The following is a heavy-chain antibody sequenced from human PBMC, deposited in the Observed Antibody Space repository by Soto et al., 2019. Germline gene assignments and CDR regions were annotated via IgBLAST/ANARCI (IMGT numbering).Heavy chain of an antibody. D-gene: IGHD2-21*02. J-gene: IGHJ6*04. V-gene: IGHV1-69*13. CDR2: IIPMFPTA. CDR1: GGTFSNHA. CDR3: ARDDATYCGGDCYRYFYYGMDV. Sequence: SVKVSCKASGGTFSNHAISWVRQAPGQGLEWVGGIIPMFPTADYAQRFQGRVTITADDSTTTVYMELSGLRSEDTAMYYCARDDATYCGGDCYRYFYYGMDVWGKGTTVTVSS.